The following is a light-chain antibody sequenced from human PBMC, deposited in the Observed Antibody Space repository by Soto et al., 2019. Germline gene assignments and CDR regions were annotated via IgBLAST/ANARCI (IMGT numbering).Light chain of an antibody. CDR2: RNN. V-gene: IGLV1-44*01. J-gene: IGLJ2*01. CDR1: SSNIGSHS. CDR3: AARDDSLNAVI. Sequence: QSVLTQPPSASGTPGQRVTISCSGSSSNIGSHSVDWYQQLPGTAPKLLIYRNNQRPSGVPDRFSGSKSGTSASLAISGLQSEDEADYYCAARDDSLNAVIFGGGTKVNVL.